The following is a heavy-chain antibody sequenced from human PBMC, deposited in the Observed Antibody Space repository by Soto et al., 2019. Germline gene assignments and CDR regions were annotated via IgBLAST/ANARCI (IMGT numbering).Heavy chain of an antibody. D-gene: IGHD3-16*01. V-gene: IGHV3-72*01. J-gene: IGHJ5*02. CDR3: ARVRAGGVGWFDP. CDR2: TRNKVNSYTT. CDR1: GFTFSDHY. Sequence: ESGGGLVPPGGALRLSCVASGFTFSDHYMDWVRQAPGKGLEWVGRTRNKVNSYTTEYASSVKGRFISSRDDSKNSLYLQMNSLKTEDTAVYYCARVRAGGVGWFDPWGQGTLVTVSS.